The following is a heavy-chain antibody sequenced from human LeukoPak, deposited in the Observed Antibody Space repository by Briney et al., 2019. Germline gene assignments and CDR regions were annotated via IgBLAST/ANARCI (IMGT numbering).Heavy chain of an antibody. J-gene: IGHJ4*02. CDR3: ARGVSDYVWGSYRHHFDY. CDR2: INHSGST. D-gene: IGHD3-16*02. CDR1: GGSFSGYY. V-gene: IGHV4-34*01. Sequence: LETLSLTCAVYGGSFSGYYWSWIRQPPGKGLEWIGEINHSGSTNYNPSLKSRVTISVDTSKNQFSLKLSSVTAADTAVYYCARGVSDYVWGSYRHHFDYWGQGTLVTVSS.